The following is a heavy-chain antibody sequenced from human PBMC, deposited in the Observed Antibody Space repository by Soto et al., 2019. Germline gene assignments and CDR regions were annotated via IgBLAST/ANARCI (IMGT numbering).Heavy chain of an antibody. CDR3: AKMEGMDPWAYSFDY. V-gene: IGHV3-23*01. J-gene: IGHJ4*02. CDR2: IYGGGNGP. CDR1: GFTFSDFA. D-gene: IGHD2-2*03. Sequence: EVQVLESGGGLVQPGGYLRLSCAATGFTFSDFAMSWFRQAPGKGLEWVSRIYGGGNGPHYADSVKGRVTISRDNSKNTLYLQMNSLRAEDTAVYYCAKMEGMDPWAYSFDYWGQGTLVTVSS.